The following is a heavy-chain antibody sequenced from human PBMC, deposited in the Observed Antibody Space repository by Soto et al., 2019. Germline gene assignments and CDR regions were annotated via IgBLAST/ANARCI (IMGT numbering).Heavy chain of an antibody. CDR1: GGSFSGYY. CDR3: ARGQITMVRGVIISPVYFQH. Sequence: PSETLSLTCAVYGGSFSGYYWSWIRQPPGKGLEWIGEINHSGSTNYNPSLKSRVTMSVDTSKNQFSLKLSSVTAADTAVYYCARGQITMVRGVIISPVYFQHWGQGTLVTVSS. D-gene: IGHD3-10*01. CDR2: INHSGST. V-gene: IGHV4-34*01. J-gene: IGHJ1*01.